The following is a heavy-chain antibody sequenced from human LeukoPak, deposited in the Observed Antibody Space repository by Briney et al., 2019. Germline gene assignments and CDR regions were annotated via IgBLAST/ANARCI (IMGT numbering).Heavy chain of an antibody. V-gene: IGHV1-18*01. CDR2: ISVNNGNT. J-gene: IGHJ3*02. CDR1: GYTFTSYG. CDR3: ARDYPPPAVDAFDI. Sequence: GASVKVSCKASGYTFTSYGISWVRQAPGQGLEWMGWISVNNGNTNYAQNLQGRVTMTTDTSTSTAYMELRSLRSDDTAVYYCARDYPPPAVDAFDIWGQGTMVTVSS.